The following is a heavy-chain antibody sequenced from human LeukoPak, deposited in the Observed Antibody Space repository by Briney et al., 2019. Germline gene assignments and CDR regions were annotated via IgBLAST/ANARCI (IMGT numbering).Heavy chain of an antibody. V-gene: IGHV4-39*07. CDR3: ARDPLRGPFDY. CDR2: IYHSGST. CDR1: GGCICSSSYY. Sequence: SETLSLTCTVSGGCICSSSYYWGWIRQPPGKGLEWIGSIYHSGSTYYNPSLKSRVTISVDTSKNQFSLKLSSVTAADTAVYYCARDPLRGPFDYWGQGTLVTVSS. J-gene: IGHJ4*02.